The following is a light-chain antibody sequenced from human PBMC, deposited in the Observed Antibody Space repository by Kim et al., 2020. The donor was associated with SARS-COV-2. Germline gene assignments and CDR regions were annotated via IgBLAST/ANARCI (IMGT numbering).Light chain of an antibody. J-gene: IGKJ1*01. CDR3: RQRNNWPPTWT. Sequence: EIVLTQSPATLSLSPGERATLSCRASQSVSSYLAWYQQKPGQAPRLLIYDASNRATGIPARFSGSGSGTDFTLTISSLEPEDYAVYYCRQRNNWPPTWTFGQGTKVDIK. CDR1: QSVSSY. V-gene: IGKV3-11*01. CDR2: DAS.